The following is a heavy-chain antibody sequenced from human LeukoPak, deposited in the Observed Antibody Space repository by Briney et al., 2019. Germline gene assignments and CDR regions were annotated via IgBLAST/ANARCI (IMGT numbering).Heavy chain of an antibody. Sequence: GGSLRLSCAASGFTFSSYSMNWVRQAPGKGLEWVSSISSSSSYIYYADSVKGRFTISRDNAKNSLYLQMNSLRAEDTAVYYCARDQGPGAPSGMDDWGKGTTVTVSS. CDR3: ARDQGPGAPSGMDD. CDR2: ISSSSSYI. D-gene: IGHD7-27*01. V-gene: IGHV3-21*01. J-gene: IGHJ6*04. CDR1: GFTFSSYS.